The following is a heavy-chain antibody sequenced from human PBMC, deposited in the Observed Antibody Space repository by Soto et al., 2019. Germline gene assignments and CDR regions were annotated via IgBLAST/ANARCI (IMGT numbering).Heavy chain of an antibody. V-gene: IGHV4-30-4*01. J-gene: IGHJ5*02. D-gene: IGHD5-18*01. Sequence: SETLSLTCTVSGGSTSSDNYWSWIRQPPGKGLEWIGHIYYSGNTDYNPSLKSRLAISIDTSKNTLYLKMNSMRVGDTAVYYCAIGYSYAPFDPWGQGTLVTVSS. CDR2: IYYSGNT. CDR1: GGSTSSDNY. CDR3: AIGYSYAPFDP.